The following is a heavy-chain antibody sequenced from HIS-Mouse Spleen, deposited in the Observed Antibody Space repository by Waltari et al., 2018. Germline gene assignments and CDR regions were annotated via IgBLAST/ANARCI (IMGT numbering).Heavy chain of an antibody. D-gene: IGHD4-4*01. J-gene: IGHJ4*02. CDR3: ARGHDYSNYFDY. CDR1: GYTFTSYD. CDR2: MNPNSGNT. V-gene: IGHV1-8*01. Sequence: QVQLVQSGAEVKKPGASVKVSCKASGYTFTSYDINLVRQATGQGLERMGWMNPNSGNTGYAQKFQGRVTMTRNTSISTAYMELSSLRSEDTAVYYCARGHDYSNYFDYWGQGTLVTVSS.